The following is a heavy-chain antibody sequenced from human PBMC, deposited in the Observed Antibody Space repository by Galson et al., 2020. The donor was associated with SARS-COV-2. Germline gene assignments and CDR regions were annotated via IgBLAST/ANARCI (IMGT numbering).Heavy chain of an antibody. CDR1: GFTYSNFG. CDR2: ISYDGSEK. D-gene: IGHD1-26*01. J-gene: IGHJ6*03. Sequence: GESLKISCEASGFTYSNFGMHWVRQAPGKGLEWVAVISYDGSEKYYADSVKGRFTISRDNSKSTLYLQMNSLRAEDTAVYYCAKGVGASLYYYYYYMDVWGKGTTVTVSS. CDR3: AKGVGASLYYYYYYMDV. V-gene: IGHV3-30*18.